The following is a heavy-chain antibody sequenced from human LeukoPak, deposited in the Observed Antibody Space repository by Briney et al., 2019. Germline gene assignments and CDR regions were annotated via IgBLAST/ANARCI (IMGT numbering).Heavy chain of an antibody. D-gene: IGHD3-9*01. CDR1: GYTFTGYY. Sequence: ASVKVSCKASGYTFTGYYMHWVRQAPGQGLEWIGRINPNSGGTNYAQKFQGRVTMTRDTSISTAYMELSRLRSDDTAVYYCASADRDGYFDFSWGQGTLVTVSS. V-gene: IGHV1-2*06. CDR3: ASADRDGYFDFS. J-gene: IGHJ5*02. CDR2: INPNSGGT.